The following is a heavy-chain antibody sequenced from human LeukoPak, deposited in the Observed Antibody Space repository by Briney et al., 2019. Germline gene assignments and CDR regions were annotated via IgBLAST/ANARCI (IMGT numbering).Heavy chain of an antibody. CDR3: AKAGIAVAGTPFDY. CDR2: ISWNSGSI. V-gene: IGHV3-9*01. D-gene: IGHD6-19*01. Sequence: PGGSLRLSCAASGFTFDDYAMHWVQQAPGKGLEWVSGISWNSGSIGYADSVKGRFTISRDNAKNSLYLQMNSLRAEDTALYYCAKAGIAVAGTPFDYWGQGTLVTVSS. J-gene: IGHJ4*02. CDR1: GFTFDDYA.